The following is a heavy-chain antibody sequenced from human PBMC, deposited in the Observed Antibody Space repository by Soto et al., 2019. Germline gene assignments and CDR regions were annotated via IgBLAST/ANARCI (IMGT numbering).Heavy chain of an antibody. CDR2: IDPSDSQT. V-gene: IGHV5-10-1*03. Sequence: EVQLVQSGGELKKPGESLRISCKGSKDNLNNYWIAWVRQMPGKGLEWMGRIDPSDSQTIYSPAFQGHVTITADKSISTAYLQWSSLRASDSATYYCATSKKHVDTDYFDQWGQGTLVTVSS. CDR3: ATSKKHVDTDYFDQ. D-gene: IGHD3-9*01. J-gene: IGHJ4*02. CDR1: KDNLNNYW.